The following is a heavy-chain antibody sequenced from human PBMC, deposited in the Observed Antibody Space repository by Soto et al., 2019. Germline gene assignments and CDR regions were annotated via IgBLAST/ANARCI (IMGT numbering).Heavy chain of an antibody. CDR3: ARGRYSYGHGYFDS. D-gene: IGHD5-18*01. Sequence: QVQLQQWGAGLLKPSETLSLTCAVYGGSFSGYYWSWIRQPPGKGLEWIGEINHSGSTNYNPSLKSLVTIPVDTSKNQFSLKLSSVTAADTAVYYCARGRYSYGHGYFDSWGQGTLVTVSS. J-gene: IGHJ4*02. V-gene: IGHV4-34*01. CDR1: GGSFSGYY. CDR2: INHSGST.